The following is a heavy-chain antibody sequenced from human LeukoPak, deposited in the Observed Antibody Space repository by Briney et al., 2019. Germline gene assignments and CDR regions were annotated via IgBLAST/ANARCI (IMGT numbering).Heavy chain of an antibody. CDR1: GFTFDDYA. CDR2: ISWNSGSI. D-gene: IGHD3-3*01. V-gene: IGHV3-9*01. J-gene: IGHJ4*02. CDR3: ARDGVAVGTYYDFWSGYYPDY. Sequence: PGGSLRLSCAASGFTFDDYAMHWVRQAPGKGLEWVSGISWNSGSIGYADSVKGRFTISRDNAKSTLYLQMNSLRAEDTAVYYCARDGVAVGTYYDFWSGYYPDYWGQGTLVTVSS.